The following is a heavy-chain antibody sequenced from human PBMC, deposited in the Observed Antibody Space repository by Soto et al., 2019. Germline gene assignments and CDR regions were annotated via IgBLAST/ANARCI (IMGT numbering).Heavy chain of an antibody. Sequence: SETLSLTXTVSGGSISSYYWSWIRQPPGKGLEWIGYIYYSGSTNYNPSLKSRVTISVDTSKNQFSLKLSSVTAADTAVYYCARKRVITFGGVIVNGPFDYWGQGTLVTVSS. CDR3: ARKRVITFGGVIVNGPFDY. CDR2: IYYSGST. CDR1: GGSISSYY. V-gene: IGHV4-59*01. D-gene: IGHD3-16*02. J-gene: IGHJ4*02.